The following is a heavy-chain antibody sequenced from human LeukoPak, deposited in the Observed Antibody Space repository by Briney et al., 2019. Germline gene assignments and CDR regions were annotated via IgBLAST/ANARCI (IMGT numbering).Heavy chain of an antibody. D-gene: IGHD2-2*01. CDR3: AKRDCSKTTCYSIGDAFDV. J-gene: IGHJ3*01. CDR1: GYTFTSYW. V-gene: IGHV5-51*01. CDR2: IYPDDSET. Sequence: GESLKISCKASGYTFTSYWIGWVRLMPGKGLEWMGIIYPDDSETKYSPSFQGQVTISADKSVTTAYLQWSSLKASDTAMYYCAKRDCSKTTCYSIGDAFDVWGQGTRDTVSS.